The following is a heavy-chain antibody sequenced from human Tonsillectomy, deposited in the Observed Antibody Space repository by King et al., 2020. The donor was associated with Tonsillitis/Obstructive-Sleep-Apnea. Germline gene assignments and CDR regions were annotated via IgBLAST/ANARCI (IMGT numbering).Heavy chain of an antibody. D-gene: IGHD4-11*01. CDR2: IWDDGSNK. CDR3: ARARGVTTSHRYLDL. V-gene: IGHV3-33*01. CDR1: RFTFNVYV. J-gene: IGHJ2*01. Sequence: QLVQSGGGVVQPGRSLRLSCAASRFTFNVYVMHWVRQAPGKGLEWVAFIWDDGSNKYYADSVKGRFTISRDNSKNTLYLQMNSLRAEDTAMYYCARARGVTTSHRYLDLWGRGTLVTVSS.